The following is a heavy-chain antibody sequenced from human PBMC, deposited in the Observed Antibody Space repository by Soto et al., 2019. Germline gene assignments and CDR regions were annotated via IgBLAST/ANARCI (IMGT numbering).Heavy chain of an antibody. CDR2: IIPIFGTA. CDR1: GGTFSSYA. J-gene: IGHJ4*02. V-gene: IGHV1-69*01. CDR3: ARVVIDYYDSREDY. Sequence: HVQLVQSGAEVKKPGSSVKVSCKASGGTFSSYAISWVRQAPGQGLEWMGGIIPIFGTANYAQKFQGRVTITADESTSTAYMELSGLRSEDTAVYYCARVVIDYYDSREDYWGQGTLVTVSS. D-gene: IGHD3-22*01.